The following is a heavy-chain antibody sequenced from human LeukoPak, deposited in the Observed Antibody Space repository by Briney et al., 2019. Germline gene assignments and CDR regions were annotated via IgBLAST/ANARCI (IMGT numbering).Heavy chain of an antibody. V-gene: IGHV4-30-2*01. CDR3: ATHDSSGSDWYFDL. CDR2: IYHSGST. Sequence: SETLSLTCTVSGGSISSGGYYWGWIRQPPGKGLEWIGYIYHSGSTYYNPSLKSRVTISVDRSKNQFSLKLSSATAADTAVYYCATHDSSGSDWYFDLWGRGSLVTVSS. CDR1: GGSISSGGYY. D-gene: IGHD3-22*01. J-gene: IGHJ2*01.